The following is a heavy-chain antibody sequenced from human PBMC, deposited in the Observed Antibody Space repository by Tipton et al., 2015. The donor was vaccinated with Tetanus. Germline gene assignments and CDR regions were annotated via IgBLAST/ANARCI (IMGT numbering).Heavy chain of an antibody. D-gene: IGHD2/OR15-2a*01. Sequence: GLVKPSETLSLSCSVSGDSISSFYWTWIRQPAGKGLEWIGRIYTSGSTNYNPSLKSRVIMSVDTSGRQFSLKLNSVTAADTAVYFCARVSRRNFYFDYWGPGAQVTVSS. J-gene: IGHJ4*02. V-gene: IGHV4-4*07. CDR3: ARVSRRNFYFDY. CDR1: GDSISSFY. CDR2: IYTSGST.